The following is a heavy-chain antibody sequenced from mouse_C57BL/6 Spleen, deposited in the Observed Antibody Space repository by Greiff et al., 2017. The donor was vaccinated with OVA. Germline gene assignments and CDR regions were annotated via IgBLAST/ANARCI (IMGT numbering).Heavy chain of an antibody. D-gene: IGHD1-1*01. CDR1: GFTFSDYG. J-gene: IGHJ4*01. Sequence: EVKVVESGGGLVKPGGSLKLSCAASGFTFSDYGMHWVRQAPEKGLEWVAYISSGSSTIYYADTVKGRFTISRDNAKNTLFLQMTSLRSEDTAMYYCARRVITTVVADYAMDYWGQGTSVTVSS. CDR3: ARRVITTVVADYAMDY. V-gene: IGHV5-17*01. CDR2: ISSGSSTI.